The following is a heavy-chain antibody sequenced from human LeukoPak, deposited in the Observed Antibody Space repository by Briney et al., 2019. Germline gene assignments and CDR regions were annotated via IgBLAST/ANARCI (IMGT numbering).Heavy chain of an antibody. V-gene: IGHV1-46*01. Sequence: ASVKVSCKASGYTFTSYYMHWVRQAPGQGLEWMGIINPSGGNTDYAQKFQGRVTLTRDTSTSTVYMELSSLGSEDTAVYYCARDMATITGLFDYWGQGTLAIVSS. D-gene: IGHD5-24*01. CDR3: ARDMATITGLFDY. J-gene: IGHJ4*02. CDR1: GYTFTSYY. CDR2: INPSGGNT.